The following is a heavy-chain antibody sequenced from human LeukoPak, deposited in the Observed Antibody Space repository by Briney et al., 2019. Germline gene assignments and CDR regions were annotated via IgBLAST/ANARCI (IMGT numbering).Heavy chain of an antibody. CDR2: ISSSGSYV. CDR1: GFTFSSYS. V-gene: IGHV3-21*01. D-gene: IGHD3-9*01. J-gene: IGHJ3*02. CDR3: ARASSKQLAGYLPDGFDI. Sequence: GGSLRLSCAASGFTFSSYSMNWVRQAPGKGLEWVSSISSSGSYVYYADSVKGRFTISRDNAKNSLSLQMNSLRADGAAVYYCARASSKQLAGYLPDGFDIWGQGTMVTVSS.